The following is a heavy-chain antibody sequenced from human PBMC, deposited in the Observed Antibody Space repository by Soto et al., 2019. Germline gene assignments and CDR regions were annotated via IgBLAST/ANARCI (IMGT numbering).Heavy chain of an antibody. Sequence: QVQLQESGPGLVKPSETLSLTCTVSGGSISSYYWSWIRQPPGKGLEWIGYIYYSGSTNYNPSLQSRVTISVDTSKNQFSLKLSSVTAADTAVYYCARLRGVAAAGNYYYYYYMDVWGKGTTVTVSS. J-gene: IGHJ6*03. CDR3: ARLRGVAAAGNYYYYYYMDV. CDR1: GGSISSYY. CDR2: IYYSGST. D-gene: IGHD6-13*01. V-gene: IGHV4-59*01.